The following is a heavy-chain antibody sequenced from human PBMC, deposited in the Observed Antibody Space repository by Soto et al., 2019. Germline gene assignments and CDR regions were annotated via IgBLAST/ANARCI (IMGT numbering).Heavy chain of an antibody. Sequence: GSLRLSCAASGFTFSSYGMHWVRQAPGKGLEWVAVIWYDGSNKYYADSVKGRFTISRDNSKNTLYLQMNSLRAEDTAVYYCAREGCSSTSCYLEYNWFDPWGQGTLVTVSS. CDR3: AREGCSSTSCYLEYNWFDP. D-gene: IGHD2-2*01. CDR2: IWYDGSNK. V-gene: IGHV3-33*01. CDR1: GFTFSSYG. J-gene: IGHJ5*02.